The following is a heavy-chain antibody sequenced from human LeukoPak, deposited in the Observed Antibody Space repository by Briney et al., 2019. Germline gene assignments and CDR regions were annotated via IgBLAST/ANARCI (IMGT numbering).Heavy chain of an antibody. V-gene: IGHV1-18*01. D-gene: IGHD3-22*01. CDR3: ARGPDSSGYYYRG. CDR1: GYTFTSYG. CDR2: ISAYNGNT. Sequence: ASVKVSCKASGYTFTSYGISWVRQAPGQGLEWMGWISAYNGNTNYAQKLQGRVTITADKSTSTAYMELSSLRSEDTAVYYCARGPDSSGYYYRGWGQGTLVTVSS. J-gene: IGHJ4*02.